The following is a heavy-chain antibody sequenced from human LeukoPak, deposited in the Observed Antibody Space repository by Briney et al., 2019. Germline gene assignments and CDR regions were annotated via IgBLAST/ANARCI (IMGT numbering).Heavy chain of an antibody. CDR1: GFTFDNYA. V-gene: IGHV3-23*01. D-gene: IGHD6-19*01. J-gene: IGHJ4*02. CDR3: AKEGAFGGSGALDY. Sequence: GGSLRLSCAASGFTFDNYAMNWVRQAPGKGLEWVSSISGSGDIKDFGDSVKGRFTISRDNSKNTVSLQMNSLRADDAAVYYCAKEGAFGGSGALDYWGQGTLVTVSS. CDR2: ISGSGDIK.